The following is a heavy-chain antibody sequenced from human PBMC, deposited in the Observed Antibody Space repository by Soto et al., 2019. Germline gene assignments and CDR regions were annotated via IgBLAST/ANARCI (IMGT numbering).Heavy chain of an antibody. CDR3: ARVRGIYYYGMDV. Sequence: ASVKVSCKASGGTFSSYAISWVRQAPGQGLEWMGGIIPIFGTANYEQMFLGRVTITADESTSTAYMELSSLRSEDTAVYYCARVRGIYYYGMDVWGQGTTVTVSS. V-gene: IGHV1-69*13. CDR1: GGTFSSYA. D-gene: IGHD3-16*01. J-gene: IGHJ6*02. CDR2: IIPIFGTA.